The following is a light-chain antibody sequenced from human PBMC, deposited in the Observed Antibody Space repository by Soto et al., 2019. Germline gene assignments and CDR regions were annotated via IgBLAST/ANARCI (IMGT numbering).Light chain of an antibody. CDR2: GAS. Sequence: EVVMTQSPVTLSVSPGERATLSCRASQSITTNLAWYQQKPGQAPRLLIYGASTRATAVPARFSGSGSGTQFTLTINSLQSEDFALYYCQQYNDWPPKRTFGQGTRVDFK. CDR1: QSITTN. CDR3: QQYNDWPPKRT. J-gene: IGKJ1*01. V-gene: IGKV3-15*01.